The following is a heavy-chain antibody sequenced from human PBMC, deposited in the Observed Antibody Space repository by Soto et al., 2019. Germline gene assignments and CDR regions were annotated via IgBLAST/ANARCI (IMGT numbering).Heavy chain of an antibody. V-gene: IGHV3-74*01. CDR1: GFTFSSYG. J-gene: IGHJ6*02. CDR3: ARALYYDSSGYYLVNGMDV. D-gene: IGHD3-22*01. CDR2: ISDGSST. Sequence: GSLRLSCAASGFTFSSYGMNWVRQAPGKGLEWVSHISDGSSTSYADSVKGRFTISRDNAKNTLYLQMNSLRAEDTAVYYCARALYYDSSGYYLVNGMDVRGQGTTVTVSS.